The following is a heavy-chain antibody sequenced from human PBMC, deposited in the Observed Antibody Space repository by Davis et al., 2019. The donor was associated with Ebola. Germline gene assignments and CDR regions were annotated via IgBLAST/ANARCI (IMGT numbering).Heavy chain of an antibody. V-gene: IGHV1-69*05. CDR3: ARDPQWLVFDHDGNWFDP. D-gene: IGHD6-19*01. CDR2: IIPIFGTA. CDR1: GGTFSSYA. J-gene: IGHJ5*02. Sequence: SVKVSCKASGGTFSSYAISWVRQAPGQGLEWMGGIIPIFGTANYAQKFQGRVTMTTDTSTSTAYMELRSLRSDDTAVYYCARDPQWLVFDHDGNWFDPWGQGTLVTVSS.